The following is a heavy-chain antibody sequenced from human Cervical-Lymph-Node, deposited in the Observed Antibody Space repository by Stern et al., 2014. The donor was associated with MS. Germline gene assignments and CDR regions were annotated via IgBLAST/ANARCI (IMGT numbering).Heavy chain of an antibody. Sequence: VQLVESGGGLVQPGGSLRLSCAASGFTFSTYDLSWVRRAPGQGPQFVSAISTTGGTTYYADSVKGRFTISRDNSKNTLYLQMNSLRAEDTAVYYCAKKSGSGWYYVSWGQGSLVTVSS. D-gene: IGHD6-19*01. CDR2: ISTTGGTT. CDR3: AKKSGSGWYYVS. V-gene: IGHV3-23*04. J-gene: IGHJ5*02. CDR1: GFTFSTYD.